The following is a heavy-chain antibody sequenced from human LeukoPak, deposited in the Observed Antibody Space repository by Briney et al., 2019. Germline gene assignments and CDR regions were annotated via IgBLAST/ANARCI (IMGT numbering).Heavy chain of an antibody. J-gene: IGHJ4*02. V-gene: IGHV3-30*18. Sequence: GMSLRLSCAASGFTFSSYGMHWVRQAPGKGLEWVAVISYDGSNKYYADSVKGRLTISRDNSKNTLYLQMNSLRPEDTAVYYCAKAAVATTYGGFDYWGQGTLVTVSS. CDR2: ISYDGSNK. D-gene: IGHD5-12*01. CDR1: GFTFSSYG. CDR3: AKAAVATTYGGFDY.